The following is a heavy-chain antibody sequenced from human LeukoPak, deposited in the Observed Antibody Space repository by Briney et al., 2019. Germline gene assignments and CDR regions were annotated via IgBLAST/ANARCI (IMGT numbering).Heavy chain of an antibody. D-gene: IGHD6-13*01. J-gene: IGHJ6*03. CDR2: INHSGST. CDR3: ARPGIGDYYYYMDV. Sequence: PSETLSLTCAVYGESFSGYYWSWIRQPPVKWLEWIGEINHSGSTNYNPSLKSRVTISVDTSKNQFSLKLSSVPAADTAVYYCARPGIGDYYYYMDVWGKGTSVTVSS. CDR1: GESFSGYY. V-gene: IGHV4-34*01.